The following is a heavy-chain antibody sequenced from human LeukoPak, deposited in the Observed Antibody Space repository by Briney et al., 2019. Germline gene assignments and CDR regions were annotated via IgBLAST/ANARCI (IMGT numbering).Heavy chain of an antibody. CDR2: ISSSSSYI. CDR1: GFTFSSYS. Sequence: GGSLRLSCAASGFTFSSYSMNWVRQAPGKGLEWVSSISSSSSYIHYADSVKGRFTISRDNAKNSLYLQMNSLRAEDTAVYYCARSGSLGGRYYFDYWGQGTLVTVSS. V-gene: IGHV3-21*01. D-gene: IGHD1-26*01. J-gene: IGHJ4*02. CDR3: ARSGSLGGRYYFDY.